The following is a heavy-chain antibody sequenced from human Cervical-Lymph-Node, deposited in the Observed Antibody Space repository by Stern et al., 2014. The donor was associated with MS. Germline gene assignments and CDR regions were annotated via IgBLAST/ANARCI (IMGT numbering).Heavy chain of an antibody. CDR3: ARGASSAAWYKHAVDV. Sequence: VQLVESGAEVQKPGSSVKVSCKASGDTSNTDAIHWVRQAPGQGLEWMGGIIPVFGTPVYAQRFKGRVSIAADESTATDCMELSSLRSDDTAVYYCARGASSAAWYKHAVDVWGQGTTVTVSS. J-gene: IGHJ6*02. D-gene: IGHD1-14*01. CDR2: IIPVFGTP. CDR1: GDTSNTDA. V-gene: IGHV1-69*01.